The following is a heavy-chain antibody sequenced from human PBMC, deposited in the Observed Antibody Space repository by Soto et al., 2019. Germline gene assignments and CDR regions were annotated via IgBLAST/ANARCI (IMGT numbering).Heavy chain of an antibody. CDR2: ISYDGILK. D-gene: IGHD3-10*01. Sequence: PGESLKISCAASGFTFSDFGMHWVRQAPGKGLEWVAIISYDGILKYYADSVKGRFTISRDTSKGAVYLQMNSLTPEDTAVYYCAKDFKVSGGHYGSLNYYYGMDVWGQGTTVTVSS. J-gene: IGHJ6*02. CDR3: AKDFKVSGGHYGSLNYYYGMDV. V-gene: IGHV3-30*18. CDR1: GFTFSDFG.